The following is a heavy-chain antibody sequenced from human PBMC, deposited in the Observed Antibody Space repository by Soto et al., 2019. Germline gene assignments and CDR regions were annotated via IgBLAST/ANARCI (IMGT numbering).Heavy chain of an antibody. CDR1: GFSLSTSGVG. J-gene: IGHJ4*02. V-gene: IGHV2-5*01. D-gene: IGHD3-10*01. CDR3: AHGDPLDFHY. CDR2: IYWNGIE. Sequence: SGPTLVNPTQTLTLTCTFSGFSLSTSGVGVGWIRQPPGKALEWLALIYWNGIERYSPSLKSRLTIIKDTSKNQVVLTMTKMDTVDTATYFCAHGDPLDFHYWGQGTLVTVSS.